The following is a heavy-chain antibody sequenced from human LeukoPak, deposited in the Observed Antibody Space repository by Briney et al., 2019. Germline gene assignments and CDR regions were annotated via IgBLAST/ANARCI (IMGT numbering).Heavy chain of an antibody. V-gene: IGHV3-30*03. CDR1: GFTFSSYG. CDR3: VLGDSSGWYGIF. Sequence: RGSLRLSCAASGFTFSSYGMHWVRQAPGKGLEWVAVISYDGSNKYYADSVKGRFTISRDNSKNTLYLQMNSLRAEDTAVYYCVLGDSSGWYGIFWGQGTLVTVSS. J-gene: IGHJ4*02. CDR2: ISYDGSNK. D-gene: IGHD6-19*01.